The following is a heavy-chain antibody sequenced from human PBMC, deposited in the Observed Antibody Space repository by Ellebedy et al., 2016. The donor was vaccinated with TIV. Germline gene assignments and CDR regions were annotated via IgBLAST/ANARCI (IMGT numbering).Heavy chain of an antibody. D-gene: IGHD2-2*01. Sequence: ASVKVSXKASGYTFTGYYMHWVRQAPGQGLEWMGWINPNSGGTNYAQKFQGRVTITRDTSASTAYMELSSLRSEDTAVYYCARMIVVVPAASFSGNYYGMDVWGQGTTVTVSS. CDR1: GYTFTGYY. CDR3: ARMIVVVPAASFSGNYYGMDV. CDR2: INPNSGGT. V-gene: IGHV1-2*02. J-gene: IGHJ6*02.